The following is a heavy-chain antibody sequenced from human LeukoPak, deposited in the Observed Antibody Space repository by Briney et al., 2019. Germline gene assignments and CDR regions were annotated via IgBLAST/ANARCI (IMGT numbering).Heavy chain of an antibody. CDR2: IYYSGTT. V-gene: IGHV4-59*01. D-gene: IGHD6-19*01. CDR3: ARGAYSSGWYLEY. CDR1: GGXISNYY. J-gene: IGHJ4*02. Sequence: SETLSLTCTVSGGXISNYYWIWIRQPPGKGLEWIGYIYYSGTTKYNPSLKSRATISVDTSKNQFSLNLNSVTAADTAVYYCARGAYSSGWYLEYWGQGTPVTVSS.